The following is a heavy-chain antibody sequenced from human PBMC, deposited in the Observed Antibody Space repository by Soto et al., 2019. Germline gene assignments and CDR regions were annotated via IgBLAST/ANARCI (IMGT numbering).Heavy chain of an antibody. Sequence: QVQLVESGGGVVQPGRSLRLSCAASGFTFRTYAMHWVRQAPGKGLEWVALISYDGSNKYYADSVKGRFTISRDNSKNTVSQQMNSLRAEDTAVYYCARDSSSSLGYHYGMDVWGQGTTVTVFS. V-gene: IGHV3-30-3*01. CDR3: ARDSSSSLGYHYGMDV. CDR2: ISYDGSNK. CDR1: GFTFRTYA. J-gene: IGHJ6*02. D-gene: IGHD6-6*01.